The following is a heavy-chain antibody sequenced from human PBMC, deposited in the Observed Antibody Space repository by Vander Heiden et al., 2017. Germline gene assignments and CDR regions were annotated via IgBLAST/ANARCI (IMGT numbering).Heavy chain of an antibody. Sequence: QLQLQESGPGLVKPSAPLSLTCTVSGGSISSSFYYWGWIRQPPEKGLEWIASIYYSGSTYYNPSLKSRVTISVDTSKNQFSLKLSSVTAADTAVYYCARQPNYYDSSGYVDYWGLGTLVTVSS. CDR3: ARQPNYYDSSGYVDY. CDR2: IYYSGST. CDR1: GGSISSSFYY. V-gene: IGHV4-39*01. D-gene: IGHD3-22*01. J-gene: IGHJ4*02.